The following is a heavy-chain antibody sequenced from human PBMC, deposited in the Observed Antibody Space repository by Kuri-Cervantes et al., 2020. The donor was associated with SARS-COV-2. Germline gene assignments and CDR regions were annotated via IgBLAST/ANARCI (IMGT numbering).Heavy chain of an antibody. Sequence: GGSLRLSCAASGFTFSDYYMSWVRQAPGKGLEWVSYISSSGGIYLQYAYSVKGRFNISRDNAKKLLYLEMNSLRAEDTAVHYCARQGYCSGGSCYSGAMDVWGQGTTVTVSS. J-gene: IGHJ6*02. CDR3: ARQGYCSGGSCYSGAMDV. CDR1: GFTFSDYY. V-gene: IGHV3-11*01. D-gene: IGHD2-15*01. CDR2: ISSSGGIYL.